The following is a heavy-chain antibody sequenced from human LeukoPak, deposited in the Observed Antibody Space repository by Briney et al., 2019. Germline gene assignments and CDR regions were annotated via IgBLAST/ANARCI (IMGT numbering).Heavy chain of an antibody. CDR1: GYXFTSYW. Sequence: GESLKISCNGSGYXFTSYWICWVRQMPGKGLEWMGIIYPGDSDTRYSPSFQGQVTISADKSISTAYLQWSSLKASDTAMYYCARQREGDSSGYSNWFDPWGQGTLVTVSS. V-gene: IGHV5-51*01. J-gene: IGHJ5*02. CDR3: ARQREGDSSGYSNWFDP. CDR2: IYPGDSDT. D-gene: IGHD3-22*01.